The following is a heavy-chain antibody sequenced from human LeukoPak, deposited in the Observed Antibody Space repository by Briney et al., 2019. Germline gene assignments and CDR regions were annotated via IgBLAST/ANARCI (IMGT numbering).Heavy chain of an antibody. Sequence: GGSLRLSCVVSGFSFSSYAMAWVRQAPGKGLEWVSSISAGGRTYHADSGKGRFTISRDNSKETVFLQMNSLRAEDTAHYYCAKGKVNHDGAFDFWGQGTTVTVSS. D-gene: IGHD1-14*01. CDR1: GFSFSSYA. CDR3: AKGKVNHDGAFDF. V-gene: IGHV3-23*01. J-gene: IGHJ3*01. CDR2: ISAGGRT.